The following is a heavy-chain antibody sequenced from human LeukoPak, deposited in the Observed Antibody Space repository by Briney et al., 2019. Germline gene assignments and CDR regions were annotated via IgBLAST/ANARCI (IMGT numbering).Heavy chain of an antibody. J-gene: IGHJ2*01. Sequence: GESLKISCKGSGYSFSNYWIGWVRQMPGKGLEWMGIIYAGDSDTKYSPSFQGQVTISADKSISTAYLQWSSLKASDTALYYCARQVPSTVVKSRYFDLWGRGTLVTVSS. CDR3: ARQVPSTVVKSRYFDL. CDR2: IYAGDSDT. D-gene: IGHD4-23*01. V-gene: IGHV5-51*01. CDR1: GYSFSNYW.